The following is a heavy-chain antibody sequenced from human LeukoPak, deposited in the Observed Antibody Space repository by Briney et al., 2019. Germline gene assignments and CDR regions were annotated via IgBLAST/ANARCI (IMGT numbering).Heavy chain of an antibody. V-gene: IGHV6-1*01. Sequence: SQTLSLTCAISGDSVSSNSAAWNWIRQSPSRGLEWLGRTYYRSKWYNDYAVSVKSRITINPDTSKNQFSLQLSSVTPEDTAVYYCARDGLEGLLLLDYNWFDPWGQGTLVTVSS. J-gene: IGHJ5*02. D-gene: IGHD2-15*01. CDR1: GDSVSSNSAA. CDR3: ARDGLEGLLLLDYNWFDP. CDR2: TYYRSKWYN.